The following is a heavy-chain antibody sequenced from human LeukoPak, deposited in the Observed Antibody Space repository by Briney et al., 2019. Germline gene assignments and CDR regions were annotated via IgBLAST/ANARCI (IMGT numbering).Heavy chain of an antibody. J-gene: IGHJ4*02. D-gene: IGHD6-6*01. V-gene: IGHV3-48*03. CDR1: GFTFSSYE. CDR3: SRSIPALATGDY. CDR2: ISSSSSTV. Sequence: GGSLRLSCAASGFTFSSYEMNWVRQAPGEGLEWVSYISSSSSTVYYKDSVKGRFTISRDNARNSLYLQMNSLRAEDTAVYYCSRSIPALATGDYWGQGILVTVSS.